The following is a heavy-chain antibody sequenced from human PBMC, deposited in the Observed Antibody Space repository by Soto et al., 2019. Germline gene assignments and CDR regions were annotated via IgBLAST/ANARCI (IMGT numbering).Heavy chain of an antibody. D-gene: IGHD6-19*01. CDR2: VSHDGRNT. V-gene: IGHV3-30*18. CDR1: GFTFSDYV. CDR3: AKGGRQWLVTSDFNY. J-gene: IGHJ4*02. Sequence: VQLVESGGGVVQPGRSLRLSCAASGFTFSDYVMHWVRQAPGKGLEWVAVVSHDGRNTHYADSVKGRFTISRDSSKNTVSLEMTSLSAEDTAVYYWAKGGRQWLVTSDFNYWGQGALVTVSS.